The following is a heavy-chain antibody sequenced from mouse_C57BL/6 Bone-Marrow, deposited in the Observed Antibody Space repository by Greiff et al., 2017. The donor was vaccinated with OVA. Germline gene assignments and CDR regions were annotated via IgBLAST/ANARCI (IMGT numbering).Heavy chain of an antibody. CDR1: GFTFSSYA. V-gene: IGHV5-9-1*02. Sequence: EVKLVESGEGLVKPGGSLKLSCAASGFTFSSYAMSWVRPTPEKRLEWVAYISSGGDYIYYADTVKGRFTISRDNARNTLYLQMSSLKSEDTAMYYCTPITTVVDYAMDYWGQGTSVTVSS. CDR2: ISSGGDYI. CDR3: TPITTVVDYAMDY. D-gene: IGHD1-1*01. J-gene: IGHJ4*01.